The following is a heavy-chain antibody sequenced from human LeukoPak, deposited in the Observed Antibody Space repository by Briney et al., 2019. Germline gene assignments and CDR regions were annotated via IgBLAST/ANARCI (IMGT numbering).Heavy chain of an antibody. CDR3: ARGDDSGYYDYFDY. V-gene: IGHV3-23*01. J-gene: IGHJ4*02. CDR1: GFTFNNYA. D-gene: IGHD3-22*01. Sequence: GGSLRLSCVASGFTFNNYAMSWVRQAPGKGLEWVSSISGGGPSTDYTDAVKGRFIISRDFSKNTVFLHTNSLRAEDTAMYYCARGDDSGYYDYFDYWGQGALVTVSS. CDR2: ISGGGPST.